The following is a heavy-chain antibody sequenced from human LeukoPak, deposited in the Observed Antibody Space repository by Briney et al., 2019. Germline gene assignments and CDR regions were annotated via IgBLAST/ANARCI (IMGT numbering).Heavy chain of an antibody. V-gene: IGHV3-48*03. J-gene: IGHJ4*02. D-gene: IGHD6-13*01. CDR1: GFTFSSYE. CDR2: ISSSGSTI. CDR3: ASNALTYSSSWYDGCSPFDY. Sequence: PGGSLSLSCAASGFTFSSYEMNWVRQAPRERLEWVSYISSSGSTIYYEDSVKGRFTISRDNAKNSLYLQMNSLRAEDTAVYYCASNALTYSSSWYDGCSPFDYWGQGTLVTVSS.